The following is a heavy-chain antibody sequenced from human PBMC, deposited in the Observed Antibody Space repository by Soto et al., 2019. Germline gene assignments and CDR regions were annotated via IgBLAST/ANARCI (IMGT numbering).Heavy chain of an antibody. CDR3: ARDAALARFDY. CDR2: IWYHGGDE. D-gene: IGHD6-25*01. Sequence: QVKLVESGGGVVQPGRSLRLSCAASGFTLSSHGMHWVRQAPGKRLECVALIWYHGGDEPYAASVKGRFTISRDISKNTLYLHMDSLRAEDTAVYYCARDAALARFDYWGQGTLVTVSS. V-gene: IGHV3-33*01. CDR1: GFTLSSHG. J-gene: IGHJ4*02.